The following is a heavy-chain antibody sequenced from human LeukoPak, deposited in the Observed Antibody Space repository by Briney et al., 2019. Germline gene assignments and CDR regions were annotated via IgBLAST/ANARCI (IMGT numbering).Heavy chain of an antibody. D-gene: IGHD6-6*01. J-gene: IGHJ4*02. Sequence: PGGSLRLSCAASGFTFSSYAMHRVRQAPGKGLEWVAVISKDGNDKHHADSVKGRFTISRDNSKNTLYLQMNSLRAEDTAVYFCAKDPRIAAAYYFDYWGQGALVTVSS. V-gene: IGHV3-30*18. CDR1: GFTFSSYA. CDR3: AKDPRIAAAYYFDY. CDR2: ISKDGNDK.